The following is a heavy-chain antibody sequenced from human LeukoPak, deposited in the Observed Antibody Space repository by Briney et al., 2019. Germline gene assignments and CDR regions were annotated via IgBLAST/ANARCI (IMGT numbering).Heavy chain of an antibody. CDR1: GFTFSSYS. CDR2: ISSSSSTI. D-gene: IGHD6-6*01. CDR3: ARDLIAAHPDYYYYYMDV. V-gene: IGHV3-48*01. J-gene: IGHJ6*03. Sequence: GRSLRLSCVASGFTFSSYSMNWVRQAPGKGLEWVSYISSSSSTIYYADSVKGRFTISRDNAKNSLYLQMNSLRAEDTAVYYCARDLIAAHPDYYYYYMDVWGKGTTVTVSS.